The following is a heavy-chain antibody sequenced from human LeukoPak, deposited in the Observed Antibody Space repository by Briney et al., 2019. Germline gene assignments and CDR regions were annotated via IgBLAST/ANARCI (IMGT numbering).Heavy chain of an antibody. CDR2: ISGSGGST. CDR3: ATETMEQSLVDY. D-gene: IGHD6-19*01. J-gene: IGHJ4*02. V-gene: IGHV3-23*01. CDR1: GFTFSGYA. Sequence: GGSLRLSCAASGFTFSGYAMSWVRQAPGKGLEWVSAISGSGGSTYYADSVKGRFTISRDNSKNTLYLQMNSLRAEDTAVYYCATETMEQSLVDYWGQGTLVTVSS.